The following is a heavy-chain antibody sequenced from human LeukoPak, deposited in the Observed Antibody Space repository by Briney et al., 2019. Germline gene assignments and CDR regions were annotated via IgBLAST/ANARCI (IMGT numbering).Heavy chain of an antibody. Sequence: GGSLRLSCAASGFTFSSYGMHWVRQAPGKGLEWVAVIWYDGSNKYYADSVKGRFTISRDNSKNTLYLQMNSLRAEDTAVYYCVRAPTVPTYWGNYFDYWGQGTLVTVSS. D-gene: IGHD3-16*01. V-gene: IGHV3-33*01. CDR1: GFTFSSYG. CDR3: VRAPTVPTYWGNYFDY. J-gene: IGHJ4*02. CDR2: IWYDGSNK.